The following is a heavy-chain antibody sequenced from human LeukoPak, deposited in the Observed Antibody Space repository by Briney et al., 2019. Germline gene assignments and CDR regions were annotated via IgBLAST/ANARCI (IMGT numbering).Heavy chain of an antibody. D-gene: IGHD3-10*01. J-gene: IGHJ6*04. V-gene: IGHV1-18*04. CDR1: GYTFTSYG. CDR2: ISAYNGNT. CDR3: ARDRYYGSGSYEGYYYGMDV. Sequence: ASVKVSCKASGYTFTSYGISWVRQAPGQGLEWMGWISAYNGNTNYAQKLQGRVTMTTDTSTSTAYMELRSLRSDDTAVYYCARDRYYGSGSYEGYYYGMDVWGKGTTVTVS.